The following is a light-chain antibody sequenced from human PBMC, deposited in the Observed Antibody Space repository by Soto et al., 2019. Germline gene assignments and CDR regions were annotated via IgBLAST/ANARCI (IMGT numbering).Light chain of an antibody. J-gene: IGKJ4*01. CDR1: QSVSNY. V-gene: IGKV3-11*01. CDR2: DAS. CDR3: QQRTNWPLLT. Sequence: EIVLTQSPATLSLSPGERATLSCRASQSVSNYLAWYQQKPGQAPRLLIYDASNRATGIPARFSGSGSGTDYTLTISSLEPEDFAVYYCQQRTNWPLLTFGGGNKVEIK.